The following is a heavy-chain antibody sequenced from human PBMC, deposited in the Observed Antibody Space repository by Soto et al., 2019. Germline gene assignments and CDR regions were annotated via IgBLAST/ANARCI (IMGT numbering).Heavy chain of an antibody. CDR3: ARGSSSSLPFLDY. CDR1: GGSISSGGYY. CDR2: IYYSGST. D-gene: IGHD6-6*01. Sequence: PSETLSLTCTVSGGSISSGGYYWSWIRQHPGKGLEWIGYIYYSGSTYYNPSLKSRVTISVDTSKNQFSLKLSSVTAADTAVYYCARGSSSSLPFLDYWGQGTLVTVSS. J-gene: IGHJ4*02. V-gene: IGHV4-31*03.